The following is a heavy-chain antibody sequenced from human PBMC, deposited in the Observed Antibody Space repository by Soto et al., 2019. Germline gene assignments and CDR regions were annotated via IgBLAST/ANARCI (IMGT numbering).Heavy chain of an antibody. J-gene: IGHJ4*02. V-gene: IGHV3-23*01. CDR3: AKSTRYSSDANDY. CDR2: ISGSGGST. Sequence: GALRLYGAASVFTFRSYAMSWVRQAPGKGLEWVSAISGSGGSTYYADSVKGRFTISRDNSKNTLYLQMNSLRAEDTAVYYCAKSTRYSSDANDYWGQGTLVTVSS. CDR1: VFTFRSYA. D-gene: IGHD6-25*01.